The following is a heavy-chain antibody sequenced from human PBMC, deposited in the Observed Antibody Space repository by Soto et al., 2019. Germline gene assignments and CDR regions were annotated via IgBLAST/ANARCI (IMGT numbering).Heavy chain of an antibody. Sequence: GGSLRLSCADSGFTFSSYAMSWVRQAPGKGLEWVSAISGSGGSTYYADSVKGRFTISRDNSKNTLYLQMNSLRAEDTAVYYCAKDSGGIVLVPSAMGGADAFDIWGQGTMVTVSS. CDR3: AKDSGGIVLVPSAMGGADAFDI. CDR2: ISGSGGST. V-gene: IGHV3-23*01. CDR1: GFTFSSYA. J-gene: IGHJ3*02. D-gene: IGHD2-2*01.